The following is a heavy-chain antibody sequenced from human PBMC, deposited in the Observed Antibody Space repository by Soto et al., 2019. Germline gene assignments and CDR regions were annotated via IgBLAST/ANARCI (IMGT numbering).Heavy chain of an antibody. J-gene: IGHJ4*02. CDR2: IIPILGIA. Sequence: QVQLVQSGAEVKKPGSSVKVSCKASGGTFSSYTISWVRQAPGQGLEWMGRIIPILGIANYAQKFQGRVTITADKSTRTAYMELSSLRSEDTAVYYWAITDCSGGSCYLNFDYWGQGTLVTVSS. V-gene: IGHV1-69*02. D-gene: IGHD2-15*01. CDR1: GGTFSSYT. CDR3: AITDCSGGSCYLNFDY.